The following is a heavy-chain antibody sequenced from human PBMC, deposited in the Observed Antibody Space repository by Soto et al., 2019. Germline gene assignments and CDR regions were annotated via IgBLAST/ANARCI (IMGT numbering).Heavy chain of an antibody. V-gene: IGHV3-23*01. CDR3: AKLGSDSFLIYLDS. D-gene: IGHD3-10*01. Sequence: PGGSLRLSCAASGFTFSNYAMTWVRQAPGKGLEWVSVISDGGGSTNYADSVKGRFTISRDNSKNTLYLQMDSLRAEDTAVYYCAKLGSDSFLIYLDSWGQGALVTVSS. CDR1: GFTFSNYA. CDR2: ISDGGGST. J-gene: IGHJ4*02.